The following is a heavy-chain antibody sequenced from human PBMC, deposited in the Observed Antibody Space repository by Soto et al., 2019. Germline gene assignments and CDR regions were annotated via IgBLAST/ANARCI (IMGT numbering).Heavy chain of an antibody. CDR3: AKDDDTSSHYSLLDF. D-gene: IGHD3-22*01. V-gene: IGHV3-33*06. Sequence: QVQLVESGGGVVQPGTSLRRSCAASGFAFSYHGIHWVRQAPGKGLEWVAVTWSGGRGEYYADSVRGRFTISRDNSKTTVYLQMNSLRVEDTAVYYCAKDDDTSSHYSLLDFRGQGILVTVSS. J-gene: IGHJ4*02. CDR1: GFAFSYHG. CDR2: TWSGGRGE.